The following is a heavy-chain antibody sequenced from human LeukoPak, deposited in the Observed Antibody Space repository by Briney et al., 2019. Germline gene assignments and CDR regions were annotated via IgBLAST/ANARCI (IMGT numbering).Heavy chain of an antibody. D-gene: IGHD4-23*01. CDR2: ISSSSSYI. Sequence: PGGSLRLSCAASGFTFSSYSMNCVRQAPGKGLEWVSSISSSSSYIYYADSVKGRFTISRDNAKNSLYLQMNSLRAEDTAVYYCARDLYGGNSGVFDYWGQGTLVTVSS. J-gene: IGHJ4*02. V-gene: IGHV3-21*01. CDR3: ARDLYGGNSGVFDY. CDR1: GFTFSSYS.